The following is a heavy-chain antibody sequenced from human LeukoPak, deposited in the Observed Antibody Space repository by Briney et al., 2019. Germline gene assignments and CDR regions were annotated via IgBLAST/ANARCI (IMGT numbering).Heavy chain of an antibody. D-gene: IGHD3-10*01. V-gene: IGHV3-48*01. CDR2: ISSASNTI. CDR3: ARDGWFGDYNWFDP. Sequence: GESLRLSCAASGFTFSSYSMNWVRQAPGKGLEWVSYISSASNTIYYADSVKGRFTISRDNAKNSLYLQMNSLRAEDTAMYYCARDGWFGDYNWFDPWGQGTLVTVSS. J-gene: IGHJ5*02. CDR1: GFTFSSYS.